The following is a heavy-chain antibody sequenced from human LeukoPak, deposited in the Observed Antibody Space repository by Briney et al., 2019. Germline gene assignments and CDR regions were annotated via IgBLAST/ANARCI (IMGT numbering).Heavy chain of an antibody. CDR3: ASGCTSCYPYYYYGMDV. V-gene: IGHV1-46*01. Sequence: GASVKVPCKASGYTFTSYYMHWVRQAPGQGLEWMGIINPSGGSTSYAQKFQGRVTMTRDTSTSTVYMELSSLRSEDTAVYYCASGCTSCYPYYYYGMDVWGQGTTVTVSS. J-gene: IGHJ6*02. CDR2: INPSGGST. D-gene: IGHD2-2*01. CDR1: GYTFTSYY.